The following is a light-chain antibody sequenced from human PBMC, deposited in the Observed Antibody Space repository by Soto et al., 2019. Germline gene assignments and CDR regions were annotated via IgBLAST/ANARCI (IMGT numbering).Light chain of an antibody. Sequence: QSALTQPASVSGSPGQSITISCTGTSSDVGGYNYVSWYQHHPGKAPKLMIYEVSNRPSGVSNRFSGSKSGNTASLTISGLQAEDEADYYCSSYTTSSTTSYVFGTGTKLTVL. CDR2: EVS. V-gene: IGLV2-14*01. CDR3: SSYTTSSTTSYV. CDR1: SSDVGGYNY. J-gene: IGLJ1*01.